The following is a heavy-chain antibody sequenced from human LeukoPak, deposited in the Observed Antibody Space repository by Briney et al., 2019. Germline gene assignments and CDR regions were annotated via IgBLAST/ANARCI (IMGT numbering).Heavy chain of an antibody. J-gene: IGHJ4*02. CDR2: IIPILGIA. Sequence: ASVTVSFKASGGTFIIYAISWVRQAPGQGLEWMGRIIPILGIANYAQKFQGRVTITADKSTSTAYMELSSLRSEDTAVYYCARVSGHPSPDYFDYWGQGTLVTVSS. CDR3: ARVSGHPSPDYFDY. CDR1: GGTFIIYA. D-gene: IGHD2-15*01. V-gene: IGHV1-69*04.